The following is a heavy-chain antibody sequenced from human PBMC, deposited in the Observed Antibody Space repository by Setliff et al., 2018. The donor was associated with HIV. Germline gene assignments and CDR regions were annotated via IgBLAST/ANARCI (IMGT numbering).Heavy chain of an antibody. D-gene: IGHD4-17*01. J-gene: IGHJ3*02. CDR1: GGSISSGSFY. V-gene: IGHV4-61*02. CDR3: ARDLYAGRAFDI. CDR2: IYTSGST. Sequence: SETLSLTCTVSGGSISSGSFYWSWIRQPAGKGLEWIGRIYTSGSTNYNPSLKSRVTMSVDTSKNQFSLKVTSVTAADTAVYYCARDLYAGRAFDIWGQGTMVTVSS.